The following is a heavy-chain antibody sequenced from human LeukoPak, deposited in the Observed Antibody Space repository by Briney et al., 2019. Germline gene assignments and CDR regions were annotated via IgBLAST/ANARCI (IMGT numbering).Heavy chain of an antibody. J-gene: IGHJ4*02. CDR2: ISSSSSYI. Sequence: PGGSLRLSCAASGFTFSSYSMNWVRQAPGKGLEWVSSISSSSSYIYYADSVKGRFTISRDNAKNSLYLQMNSLRAEDTAVYYCASRGDYGSGSYYVDYWGQGTLVTVSS. D-gene: IGHD3-10*01. CDR3: ASRGDYGSGSYYVDY. V-gene: IGHV3-21*01. CDR1: GFTFSSYS.